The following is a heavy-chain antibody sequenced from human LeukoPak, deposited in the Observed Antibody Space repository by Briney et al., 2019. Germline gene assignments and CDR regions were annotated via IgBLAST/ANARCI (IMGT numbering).Heavy chain of an antibody. CDR2: INTDNGDT. CDR3: ARGFRQLPDFDY. V-gene: IGHV1-3*04. Sequence: ASVKVSCKASGYIFTNYAMHWVRQAPGQRLEWMGWINTDNGDTKYSQEFQGRVTITRDTSATTAYMELSRLRSDDTAVYYCARGFRQLPDFDYWGQGTLVTVSS. CDR1: GYIFTNYA. J-gene: IGHJ4*02. D-gene: IGHD1-26*01.